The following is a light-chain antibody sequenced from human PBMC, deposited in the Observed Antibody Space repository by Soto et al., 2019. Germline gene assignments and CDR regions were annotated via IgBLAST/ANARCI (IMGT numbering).Light chain of an antibody. J-gene: IGLJ1*01. CDR2: EVN. CDR3: SSYAGSSNV. V-gene: IGLV2-8*01. Sequence: QSALTQPPSASGSPGQSVAISCTGTSSDVGGYSYVSWYQQHPGKAPKLMIYEVNKRPSGVPDRFSGSKSGNTASLTVSGLQAEDEADYYCSSYAGSSNVFGTGTKVNV. CDR1: SSDVGGYSY.